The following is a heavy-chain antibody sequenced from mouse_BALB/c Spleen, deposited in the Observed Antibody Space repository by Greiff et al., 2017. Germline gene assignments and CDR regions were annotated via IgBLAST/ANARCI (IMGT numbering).Heavy chain of an antibody. V-gene: IGHV14-4*02. CDR3: DAWGGPYFDY. J-gene: IGHJ2*01. CDR2: IDPENGDT. Sequence: VQLQQSGAELVRSGASVKLSCTASGFNIKDYYMHWVKQRPEQGLEWIGWIDPENGDTEYAPKFQGKATMTADTSSNTAYLQLSSLTSEDTAVYYSDAWGGPYFDYWGQGTTLTVSS. CDR1: GFNIKDYY.